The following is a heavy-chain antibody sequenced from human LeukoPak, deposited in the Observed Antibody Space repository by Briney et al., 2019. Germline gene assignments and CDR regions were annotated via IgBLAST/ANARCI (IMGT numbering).Heavy chain of an antibody. CDR1: GYTFTDYH. V-gene: IGHV1-2*02. Sequence: ASVKVSCKASGYTFTDYHMHWVRQAPGQGLEWMVYINPNNDGTKYAQKFQGRVIMTRDTSIGTGYMELSSLRSDDTDLYYCVSERNGKGGGNYWGQGTLVTVSS. D-gene: IGHD3-16*01. J-gene: IGHJ4*02. CDR3: VSERNGKGGGNY. CDR2: INPNNDGT.